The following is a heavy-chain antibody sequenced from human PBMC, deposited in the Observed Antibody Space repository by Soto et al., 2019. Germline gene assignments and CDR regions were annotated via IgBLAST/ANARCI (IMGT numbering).Heavy chain of an antibody. V-gene: IGHV4-39*01. D-gene: IGHD2-15*01. CDR1: GGSISSSSYY. Sequence: PSETLSLTCTVSGGSISSSSYYWGWIRQPPGKGLEWIGSIYHSGSTYYNPSLKSRVTISVDTSKNQFSLKLSSVTAADTAVYYCARSIVVVVAATENDAFDIWGQGTMVTVSS. J-gene: IGHJ3*02. CDR2: IYHSGST. CDR3: ARSIVVVVAATENDAFDI.